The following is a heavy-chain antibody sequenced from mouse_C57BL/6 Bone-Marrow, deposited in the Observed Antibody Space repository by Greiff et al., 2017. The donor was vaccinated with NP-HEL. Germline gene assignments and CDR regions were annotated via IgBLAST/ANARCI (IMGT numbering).Heavy chain of an antibody. CDR2: IFPGSGST. V-gene: IGHV1-75*01. CDR1: GYTFTDYY. CDR3: ARAREGCYEGIAY. J-gene: IGHJ3*01. D-gene: IGHD1-1*02. Sequence: VQLVESGPELVKPGASVKISCKASGYTFTDYYINWVKQRPGQGLEWIGWIFPGSGSTYYNEKFKGKATLTVDKSSSTAYMLLSSLTSEDAAVYVCARAREGCYEGIAYWGQGTSVTVSA.